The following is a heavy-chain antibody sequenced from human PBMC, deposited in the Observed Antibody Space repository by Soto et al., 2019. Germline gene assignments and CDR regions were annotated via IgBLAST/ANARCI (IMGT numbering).Heavy chain of an antibody. Sequence: GGSLRLSCVASGFTFTSYSMNWVRQAPGKGLEWVSSISSRGDIYYADSVKGRFTISRDDAKNSVSLQMNGLRAEETAVYYCAREETAWPLAYGLDVWGQGTTVTVSS. CDR3: AREETAWPLAYGLDV. CDR1: GFTFTSYS. V-gene: IGHV3-21*01. CDR2: ISSRGDI. J-gene: IGHJ6*02. D-gene: IGHD2-21*02.